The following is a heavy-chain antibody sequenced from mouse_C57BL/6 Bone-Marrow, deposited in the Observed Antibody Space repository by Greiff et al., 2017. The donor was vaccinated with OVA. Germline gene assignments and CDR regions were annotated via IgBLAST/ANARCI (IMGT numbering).Heavy chain of an antibody. CDR1: GFTFSSYA. V-gene: IGHV5-4*01. J-gene: IGHJ3*01. Sequence: EVQLVESGGGLVKPGGSLKLSCAASGFTFSSYAMSWVRQTPEKRLEWVATISDGGSYTYYPDNVKGRFTISRDNAKNNLYLQMSHLKSEDTAMYYCAYDGDYGFAYWGQGTLVTVSA. D-gene: IGHD2-3*01. CDR2: ISDGGSYT. CDR3: AYDGDYGFAY.